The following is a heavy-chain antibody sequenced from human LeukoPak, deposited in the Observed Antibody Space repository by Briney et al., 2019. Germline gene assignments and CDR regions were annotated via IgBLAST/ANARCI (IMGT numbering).Heavy chain of an antibody. D-gene: IGHD2-8*01. J-gene: IGHJ4*02. Sequence: EASVTVSCKASGYTFTSYAMHWVRQAPGQRLEWMGWINAGNGNTKYSQKFQGRVTITRDTSASTAYMELSSLRSEDTAVYYCARVCTNGVCYGFFDYWGQGTLVTVSS. CDR1: GYTFTSYA. V-gene: IGHV1-3*01. CDR2: INAGNGNT. CDR3: ARVCTNGVCYGFFDY.